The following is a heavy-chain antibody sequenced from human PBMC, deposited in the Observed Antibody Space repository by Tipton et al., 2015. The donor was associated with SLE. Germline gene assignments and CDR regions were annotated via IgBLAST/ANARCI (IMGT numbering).Heavy chain of an antibody. V-gene: IGHV3-15*01. J-gene: IGHJ6*03. CDR3: TTRSLGNIYSAYDYAHYYYMDV. Sequence: SLRLSCAASGFTFSNAWMSWVRQAPGKGLEWVGRIKSKTDGGTTDYAALVKGRFTISRDDSKNTLYLQMNSLKTEDTAVYYCTTRSLGNIYSAYDYAHYYYMDVWGKGTTVTVSS. CDR2: IKSKTDGGTT. D-gene: IGHD5-12*01. CDR1: GFTFSNAW.